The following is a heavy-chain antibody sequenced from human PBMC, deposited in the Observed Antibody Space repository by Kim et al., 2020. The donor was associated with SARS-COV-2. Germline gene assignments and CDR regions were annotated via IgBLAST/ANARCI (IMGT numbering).Heavy chain of an antibody. CDR2: ST. CDR3: ARGPIYGFDY. Sequence: STNYTPSLKSRVTISVDTSKNQFSLKLSSVTAADTAVYYCARGPIYGFDYWGQGTLVTVSS. D-gene: IGHD4-17*01. V-gene: IGHV4-34*01. J-gene: IGHJ4*02.